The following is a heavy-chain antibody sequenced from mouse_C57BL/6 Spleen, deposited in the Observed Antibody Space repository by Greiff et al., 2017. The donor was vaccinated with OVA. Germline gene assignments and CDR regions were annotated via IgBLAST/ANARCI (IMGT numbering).Heavy chain of an antibody. CDR2: ISDGGSYT. V-gene: IGHV5-4*01. D-gene: IGHD2-4*01. J-gene: IGHJ3*01. Sequence: DVMLVESGGGLVKPGGSLKLSCAASGFTFSSYAMSWVRQTPEKRLEWVATISDGGSYTYYPDNVKGRFTISRDNAKNNLYLQMSHLKSEDTAMYYCARDLITTRDWFAYWGQGTLVTVSA. CDR1: GFTFSSYA. CDR3: ARDLITTRDWFAY.